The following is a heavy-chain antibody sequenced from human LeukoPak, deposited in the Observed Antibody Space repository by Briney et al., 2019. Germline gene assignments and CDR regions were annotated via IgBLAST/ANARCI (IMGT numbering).Heavy chain of an antibody. CDR3: ARQLRCNWPPHAFDD. D-gene: IGHD1-1*01. Sequence: KPSETLSLTCTVSGGSISGDSCYWGWIRQPPGKGLEWIGNFRYSGTTYYNPSLKSRVAISVDTSKNQFSLKLISVTAADTAMYYCARQLRCNWPPHAFDDWGQGTMLTVSS. J-gene: IGHJ3*01. V-gene: IGHV4-39*01. CDR2: FRYSGTT. CDR1: GGSISGDSCY.